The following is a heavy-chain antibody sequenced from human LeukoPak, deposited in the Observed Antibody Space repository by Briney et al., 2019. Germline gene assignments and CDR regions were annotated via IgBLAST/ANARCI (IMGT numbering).Heavy chain of an antibody. V-gene: IGHV1-18*01. D-gene: IGHD6-13*01. J-gene: IGHJ4*02. CDR3: ARPSGYTDYFDY. CDR2: ISAYNGNT. Sequence: ASVKVSCKASGYTFTSYGISWVRQAPGQGLEWMGWISAYNGNTDYAQKLQGRVTMATDTSTSTAYMELRSLRSDDTAVYYCARPSGYTDYFDYWGQGTLVTVSS. CDR1: GYTFTSYG.